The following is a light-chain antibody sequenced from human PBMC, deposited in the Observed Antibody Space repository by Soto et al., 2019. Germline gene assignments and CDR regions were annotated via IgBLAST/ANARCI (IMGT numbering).Light chain of an antibody. Sequence: ETVMTQSPATLSVSPGERATLSCRASQSVSRNVAWYQQKPGQAPRLLIYSASTRATGIPGRFSGSGSGTEFTLTITSLQSEDFAVYYCQQYSDWWTFGQGTKVEIK. V-gene: IGKV3D-15*01. CDR2: SAS. J-gene: IGKJ1*01. CDR1: QSVSRN. CDR3: QQYSDWWT.